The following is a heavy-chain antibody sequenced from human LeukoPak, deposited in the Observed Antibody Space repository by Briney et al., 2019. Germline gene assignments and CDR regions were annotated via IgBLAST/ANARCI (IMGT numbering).Heavy chain of an antibody. D-gene: IGHD5-12*01. CDR3: AREWGYSGYDYGGHFDY. J-gene: IGHJ4*02. Sequence: GGSLRLSCTASGFTFNIYWMSWVRQAPGKGLEWVANIKQDGSEKNYVDSVKGRFTISRDNAKNSLYLQMNSLRAEDTAVYYCAREWGYSGYDYGGHFDYWGQGTLVTVSS. CDR1: GFTFNIYW. CDR2: IKQDGSEK. V-gene: IGHV3-7*01.